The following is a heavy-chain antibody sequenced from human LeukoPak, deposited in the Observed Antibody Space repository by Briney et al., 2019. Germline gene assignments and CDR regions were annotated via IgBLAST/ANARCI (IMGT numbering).Heavy chain of an antibody. CDR2: ISRSGSTI. CDR3: AELGITMIGGV. V-gene: IGHV3-48*03. J-gene: IGHJ6*04. D-gene: IGHD3-10*02. CDR1: GFTFSNYE. Sequence: GGSLRLSCAASGFTFSNYEMNWVRQAPGKGLEWVSYISRSGSTIYYADSVKGRFTISRDDAKNSLYLQMNSLRAEDTAVYYCAELGITMIGGVWGKGTTVTISS.